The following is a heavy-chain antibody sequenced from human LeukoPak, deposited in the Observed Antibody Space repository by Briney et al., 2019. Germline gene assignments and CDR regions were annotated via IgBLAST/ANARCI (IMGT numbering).Heavy chain of an antibody. Sequence: SETLSLTCAVSGGSISSGGYSWRWIRQPPGTGLEWIGYIYHSGSTYYNPSLKSRVTISVDRSKNQFSLKLSSVTAADTAVYYCARDRGYYYGMDVWGQGTTVTVSS. CDR2: IYHSGST. CDR3: ARDRGYYYGMDV. V-gene: IGHV4-30-2*01. CDR1: GGSISSGGYS. J-gene: IGHJ6*02.